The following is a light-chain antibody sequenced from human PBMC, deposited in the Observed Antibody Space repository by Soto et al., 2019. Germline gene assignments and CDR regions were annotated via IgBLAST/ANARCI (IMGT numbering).Light chain of an antibody. V-gene: IGLV2-14*02. J-gene: IGLJ1*01. CDR3: SSYTSSSLYV. Sequence: QSVLTQPASVSGSPGQSITISCTGTSSDVGSYNLVSWYQQHPGKAPKLMIYDVSKRPSGVSNRFSGSKSGNTASLTISGLQAEDEADYYCSSYTSSSLYVFGTGTKVTVL. CDR1: SSDVGSYNL. CDR2: DVS.